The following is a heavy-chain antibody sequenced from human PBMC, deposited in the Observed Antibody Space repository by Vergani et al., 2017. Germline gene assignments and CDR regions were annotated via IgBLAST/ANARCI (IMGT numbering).Heavy chain of an antibody. Sequence: QVQLQESGPGLVKPSETLSLTCAVSGFSIDNGYYWDWIRQPPGKGLEWIGSIYRTGRTHFNPSLKSRVTISVDTSNNHFSLRLNSLTAADTAVYYCASFKLGYCSGGSCYVNFDYWGQGTLVTVSS. J-gene: IGHJ4*02. D-gene: IGHD2-15*01. CDR3: ASFKLGYCSGGSCYVNFDY. CDR1: GFSIDNGYY. CDR2: IYRTGRT. V-gene: IGHV4-38-2*01.